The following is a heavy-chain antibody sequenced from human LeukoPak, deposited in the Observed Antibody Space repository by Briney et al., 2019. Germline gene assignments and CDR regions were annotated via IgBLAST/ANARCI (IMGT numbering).Heavy chain of an antibody. V-gene: IGHV3-53*01. CDR3: ATRYGSGSYFV. D-gene: IGHD3-10*01. CDR2: IYSGGST. CDR1: GFTVSSNY. J-gene: IGHJ3*01. Sequence: GGSLRLTCAASGFTVSSNYMNWVRQAPGKGLEWVSVIYSGGSTYYADSVKGRFTISRDHSKNTLYLQMSSLRAEDTAVYYCATRYGSGSYFVWGQGTMVTVSS.